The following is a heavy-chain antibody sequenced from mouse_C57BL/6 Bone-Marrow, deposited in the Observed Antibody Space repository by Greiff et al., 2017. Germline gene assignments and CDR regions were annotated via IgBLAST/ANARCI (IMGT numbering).Heavy chain of an antibody. CDR3: AKHEAVWDYDEAWFAY. V-gene: IGHV2-9*01. CDR1: GFSLTSYG. D-gene: IGHD2-4*01. Sequence: VKLMESGPGLVAPSQSLSITCTVSGFSLTSYGVDWVRQPPGKGLEWLGVIWGGGSTNYNSALISRLSISKDNSKSQVFLKMNSLQTDDTAMYYCAKHEAVWDYDEAWFAYWGQGTLVTVSA. J-gene: IGHJ3*01. CDR2: IWGGGST.